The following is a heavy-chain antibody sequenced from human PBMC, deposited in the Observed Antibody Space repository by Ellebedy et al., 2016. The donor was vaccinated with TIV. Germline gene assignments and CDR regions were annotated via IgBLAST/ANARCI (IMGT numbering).Heavy chain of an antibody. Sequence: AASVKVSCKASGITFSGNALSWVRQAPGQGLEWLGGIIPITGTPNYAQKFRDRVTIVADESTATVSMELSSLAYEDTAVYYCARGPEGLPDYFDFWGQGTLVTVSS. V-gene: IGHV1-69*13. D-gene: IGHD4-11*01. CDR3: ARGPEGLPDYFDF. J-gene: IGHJ4*02. CDR1: GITFSGNA. CDR2: IIPITGTP.